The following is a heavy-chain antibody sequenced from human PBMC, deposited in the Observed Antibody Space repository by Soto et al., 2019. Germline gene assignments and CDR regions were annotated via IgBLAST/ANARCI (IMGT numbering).Heavy chain of an antibody. J-gene: IGHJ3*02. D-gene: IGHD3-10*01. V-gene: IGHV3-30*18. CDR3: AKATNRWFGELYDI. Sequence: QVQLVESGGGVVQPGRSLRLSCAASGFTFSSYGMHWVRQAPGKGLEWVAVISYDGSNKYYADSVKGRFTISRDNSKNTLYLQMNSLRAEDTAVYYCAKATNRWFGELYDIWGQGTMVTVSS. CDR2: ISYDGSNK. CDR1: GFTFSSYG.